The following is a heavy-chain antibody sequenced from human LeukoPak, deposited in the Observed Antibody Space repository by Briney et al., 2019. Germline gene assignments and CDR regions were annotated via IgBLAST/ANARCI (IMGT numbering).Heavy chain of an antibody. D-gene: IGHD3-3*01. J-gene: IGHJ4*02. CDR3: AKGIVFWSGYYKEEIDY. V-gene: IGHV3-30*18. CDR1: GFTFSSYG. Sequence: GGSLRLSCAASGFTFSSYGMHWVRQAPGNGRERVAVISFAGSNKYYAASVKGPFTSSRDNSKNALYLQMNSLRAEDTAVYYCAKGIVFWSGYYKEEIDYWGQGTLVTVSS. CDR2: ISFAGSNK.